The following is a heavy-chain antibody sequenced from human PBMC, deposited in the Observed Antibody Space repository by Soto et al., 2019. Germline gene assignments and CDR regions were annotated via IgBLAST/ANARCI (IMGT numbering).Heavy chain of an antibody. CDR3: ARDGTTTAAAGFDY. D-gene: IGHD6-13*01. V-gene: IGHV3-30-3*01. CDR1: GFTFSSFA. CDR2: ISYDGSNK. Sequence: ESGGGVVQPGRSLRLSCAASGFTFSSFAMHWVRQAPGKGLEWVAVISYDGSNKYYADSVKGRFTISRDNSKNTLYLQMNSLRGEDTAVYYCARDGTTTAAAGFDYWGQGTLVTVSS. J-gene: IGHJ4*02.